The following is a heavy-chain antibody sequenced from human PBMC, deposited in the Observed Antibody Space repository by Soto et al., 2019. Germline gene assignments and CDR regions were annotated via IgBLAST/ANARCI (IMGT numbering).Heavy chain of an antibody. CDR1: GFTFGVYA. CDR2: IRSKAYGGTT. V-gene: IGHV3-49*03. Sequence: EVQLVESGGGLVQPGRSLRLSCTASGFTFGVYAMSWFRQAPGKGLEWVGFIRSKAYGGTTEYAASVRGRFTISRVDSKSIAYLQMNSLKTEDTAVYYCTRGFESGYGGFDYWGQGTLVTVSS. J-gene: IGHJ4*02. D-gene: IGHD5-12*01. CDR3: TRGFESGYGGFDY.